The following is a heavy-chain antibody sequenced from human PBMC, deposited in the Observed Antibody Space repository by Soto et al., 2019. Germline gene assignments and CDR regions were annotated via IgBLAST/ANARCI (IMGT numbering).Heavy chain of an antibody. V-gene: IGHV4-34*12. CDR2: LIHGGST. Sequence: QVRLEQWGAGLLKPSETLPLTCAIYGASLGGFHWTWLRQAPGKGLEWIGELIHGGSTNYNPSLKGRVSFSLDTSKNQFSLHLMSVTAADTAVYYCARSPLGYDYVRQTWREVGDSFDIWGRGTLVTVSS. CDR3: ARSPLGYDYVRQTWREVGDSFDI. D-gene: IGHD3-16*01. CDR1: GASLGGFH. J-gene: IGHJ3*02.